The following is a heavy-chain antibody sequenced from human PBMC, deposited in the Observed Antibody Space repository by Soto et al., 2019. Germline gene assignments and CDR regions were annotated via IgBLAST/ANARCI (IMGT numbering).Heavy chain of an antibody. D-gene: IGHD2-2*01. CDR3: AKDPYSGVLVPVAIGFDP. CDR2: ISGSGGSA. J-gene: IGHJ5*02. Sequence: VGSLRLSCAASGSTFSNYAMTWVRQGPGKGLEWVSAISGSGGSAYYADSVKGRFTISRDNSKNTLYLQMNSLRADDSGVYYCAKDPYSGVLVPVAIGFDPWGPGTLVTVSS. CDR1: GSTFSNYA. V-gene: IGHV3-23*01.